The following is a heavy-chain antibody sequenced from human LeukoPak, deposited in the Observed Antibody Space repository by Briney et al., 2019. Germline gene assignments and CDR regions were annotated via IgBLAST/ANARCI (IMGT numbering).Heavy chain of an antibody. V-gene: IGHV1-69*13. Sequence: ASVTVSCTASGGTFSSYAISWVRQAPGQGLEWMGGIIPIFGTANYAQKFQGRVTITADESTSTAYMELSGLRSEDTAVYYCARGRFTTIFGVVPNYGMDVWGQGTTVTVSS. CDR3: ARGRFTTIFGVVPNYGMDV. D-gene: IGHD3-3*01. CDR2: IIPIFGTA. CDR1: GGTFSSYA. J-gene: IGHJ6*02.